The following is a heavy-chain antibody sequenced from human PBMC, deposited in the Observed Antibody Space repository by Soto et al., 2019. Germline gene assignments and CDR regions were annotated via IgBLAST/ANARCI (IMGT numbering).Heavy chain of an antibody. J-gene: IGHJ4*02. D-gene: IGHD2-8*02. CDR1: GGSFSGYY. CDR2: INHSGSS. CDR3: ARDKITGVFDY. V-gene: IGHV4-34*01. Sequence: QVQLQQWGAGLLKPSETLSLTCAVYGGSFSGYYWTWIRQPPGTGLEWIGEINHSGSSNYNPSLKSRVTLSVDTSKNQFSLKLISVTAAGTAVYYCARDKITGVFDYWGQGTLVTVSS.